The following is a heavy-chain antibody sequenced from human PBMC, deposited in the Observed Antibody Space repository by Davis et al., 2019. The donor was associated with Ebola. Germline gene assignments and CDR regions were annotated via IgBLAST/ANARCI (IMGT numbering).Heavy chain of an antibody. CDR2: ISAYNGNT. V-gene: IGHV1-18*01. CDR1: GYTFTSYG. D-gene: IGHD4-17*01. Sequence: ASVKVSCKASGYTFTSYGISWVRQAPGQGLEWMGWISAYNGNTNYAQKLQGRVTMTTDTSTSTAYMELRSLRSDDTAVYYCARDYGDYEDYYGMDVWGQGTTVTVSS. CDR3: ARDYGDYEDYYGMDV. J-gene: IGHJ6*02.